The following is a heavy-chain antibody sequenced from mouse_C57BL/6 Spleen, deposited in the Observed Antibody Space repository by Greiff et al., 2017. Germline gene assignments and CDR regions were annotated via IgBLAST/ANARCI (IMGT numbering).Heavy chain of an antibody. Sequence: VQVVESGPGLVQPSQSLSITCTVSGFSLTSYGVHWVRQPPGKGLEWLGVIWSGGSTDYNAAFISRLSIRKDNSKSQVFFKMNSRQADDTAIYYWAKKGRLRRGPSWYFDVWGTGTTVTVSS. CDR2: IWSGGST. J-gene: IGHJ1*03. CDR3: AKKGRLRRGPSWYFDV. CDR1: GFSLTSYG. V-gene: IGHV2-4*01. D-gene: IGHD2-4*01.